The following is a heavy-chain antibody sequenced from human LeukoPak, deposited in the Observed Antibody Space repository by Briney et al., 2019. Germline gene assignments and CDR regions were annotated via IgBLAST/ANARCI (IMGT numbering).Heavy chain of an antibody. CDR3: TRSQYYDILTGYSLGRGAFDI. CDR2: ISSSGSTI. CDR1: GFTFSDYY. D-gene: IGHD3-9*01. J-gene: IGHJ3*02. Sequence: GRSLRLSCAASGFTFSDYYMSWIRHAPGKGLEWVSYISSSGSTIYYADSVKGRFTISRDNAKNSLYLQMNSLKTEDTAVYYCTRSQYYDILTGYSLGRGAFDIWGQGTMVTVSS. V-gene: IGHV3-11*01.